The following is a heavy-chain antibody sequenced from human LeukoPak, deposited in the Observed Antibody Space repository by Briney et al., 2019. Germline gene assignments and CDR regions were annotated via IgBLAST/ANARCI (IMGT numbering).Heavy chain of an antibody. J-gene: IGHJ4*02. CDR2: INPNSGGT. CDR1: GYTFTGYY. CDR3: ARDPKSLGYCSGGSCSY. V-gene: IGHV1-2*02. D-gene: IGHD2-15*01. Sequence: ASVKVSCKASGYTFTGYYMHWVRQAPGRGLEWMGWINPNSGGTNYAQKFQGRVTMTRDTSISTAYMELSRLRSDDTAVYYCARDPKSLGYCSGGSCSYWGQGTLVTVSS.